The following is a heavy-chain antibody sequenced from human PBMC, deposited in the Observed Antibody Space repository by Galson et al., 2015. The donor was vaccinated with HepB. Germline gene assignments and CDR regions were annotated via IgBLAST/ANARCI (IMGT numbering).Heavy chain of an antibody. V-gene: IGHV3-7*05. CDR1: GFTFTAYW. D-gene: IGHD3-16*01. CDR2: IRQDGKET. CDR3: VREGIGGFDS. J-gene: IGHJ4*02. Sequence: SLRLSCAASGFTFTAYWISWVRQSPGKGLEWVANIRQDGKETSYVDSVKGRFIISRDNAKNSLYLQMNSLRAEGTAVYFCVREGIGGFDSWGQGTLVTVSS.